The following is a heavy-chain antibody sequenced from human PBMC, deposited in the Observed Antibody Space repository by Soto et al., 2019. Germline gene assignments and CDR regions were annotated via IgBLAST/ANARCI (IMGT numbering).Heavy chain of an antibody. CDR2: INHSGST. J-gene: IGHJ5*02. V-gene: IGHV4-34*01. D-gene: IGHD3-22*01. CDR1: GGSFSGYY. Sequence: PSETLSLTCAVYGGSFSGYYWSWIRQPPGKGLEWIGEINHSGSTNYNPSLKSRVTISVDTSKNQFSLKLSSVTAADTAVYYCARGHRGQYYYDRKGWFDPWGQGTRVTVSS. CDR3: ARGHRGQYYYDRKGWFDP.